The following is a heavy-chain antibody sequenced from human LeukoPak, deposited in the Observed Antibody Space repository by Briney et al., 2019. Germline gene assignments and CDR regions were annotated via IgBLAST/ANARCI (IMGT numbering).Heavy chain of an antibody. J-gene: IGHJ3*02. CDR1: GYTFTSYG. V-gene: IGHV1-18*01. CDR2: ISAYNGNT. D-gene: IGHD3-22*01. CDR3: ARVGHYYDSSGLGAFDI. Sequence: GASVKVSCKASGYTFTSYGISWVRQAPGQGLEWMGWISAYNGNTKNAQKFQGRVTMTTDTSTSTAYMELRSLRSDDTAVYYCARVGHYYDSSGLGAFDIWGQGTMVTVSS.